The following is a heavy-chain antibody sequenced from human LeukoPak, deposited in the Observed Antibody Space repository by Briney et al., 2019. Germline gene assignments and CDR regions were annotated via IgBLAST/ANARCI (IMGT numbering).Heavy chain of an antibody. Sequence: GGSLRLSCAASGFTFSSYWMHWVRQAPGKGPVWVSRINSDGSSTSYADSVKGRFTISRDNAKNTLYLQMNSLRAEDTAVYYCAITGVADAFDIWGQGTMVTVSS. D-gene: IGHD3-10*01. J-gene: IGHJ3*02. CDR1: GFTFSSYW. CDR3: AITGVADAFDI. V-gene: IGHV3-74*01. CDR2: INSDGSST.